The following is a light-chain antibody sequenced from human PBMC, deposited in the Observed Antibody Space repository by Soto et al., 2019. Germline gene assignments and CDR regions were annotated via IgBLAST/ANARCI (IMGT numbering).Light chain of an antibody. Sequence: QSVLTQPPSASGTPGQRVTISCSGSSSNIRSNYVYWYQQLPGTAPKLLIYRNNQRPSGVPDRFSGSKSGTSASLAISGLRSGDEADYYCAAWDDSLSGWVFGGGTKLTVL. CDR3: AAWDDSLSGWV. CDR1: SSNIRSNY. V-gene: IGLV1-47*01. J-gene: IGLJ3*02. CDR2: RNN.